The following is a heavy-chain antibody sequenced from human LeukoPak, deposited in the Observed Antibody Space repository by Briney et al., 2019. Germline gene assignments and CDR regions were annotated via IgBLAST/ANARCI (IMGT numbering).Heavy chain of an antibody. CDR3: ARVSPNTVTTLQYFDY. D-gene: IGHD4-17*01. V-gene: IGHV3-23*01. CDR2: ISGSGGST. J-gene: IGHJ4*02. Sequence: HPSETLSLTCTVSGGSISSSSYYWGWIRQPPGKGLEWVSAISGSGGSTYYADSVKGRFTISRDNAKNSLYLQMNSLTAEDTAVYYCARVSPNTVTTLQYFDYWGQGTLVTVSS. CDR1: GGSISSSSYY.